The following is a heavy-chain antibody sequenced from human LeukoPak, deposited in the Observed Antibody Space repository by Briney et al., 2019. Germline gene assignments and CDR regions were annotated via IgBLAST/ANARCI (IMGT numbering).Heavy chain of an antibody. D-gene: IGHD3-22*01. V-gene: IGHV1-69*01. CDR3: ASNTNYYENTGHYVLDS. CDR2: IIPILGKE. Sequence: GSSVPVSFKSSRGTFITYPISWVRQAPGQGLAWMGGIIPILGKENYAQKFKGRVTITADEFTGTAYMELGSLRSEDTAVFYCASNTNYYENTGHYVLDSWGQGTLVTVSS. J-gene: IGHJ5*01. CDR1: RGTFITYP.